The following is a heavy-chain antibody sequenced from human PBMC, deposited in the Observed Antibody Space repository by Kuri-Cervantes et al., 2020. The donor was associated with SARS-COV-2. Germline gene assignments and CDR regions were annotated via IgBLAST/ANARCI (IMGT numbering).Heavy chain of an antibody. CDR2: IDGSSGDT. CDR1: GFTFSSYA. V-gene: IGHV3-23*01. D-gene: IGHD6-6*01. J-gene: IGHJ6*02. Sequence: GGSLRLSCAASGFTFSSYAMSWVRQAPGKGLEWVSAIDGSSGDTYYADSVKGRCTISRDNSKNTLYLQMNSLRAEDTAVYYCAKVDSSPSYYYYYGMDVWGQGTTVTVSS. CDR3: AKVDSSPSYYYYYGMDV.